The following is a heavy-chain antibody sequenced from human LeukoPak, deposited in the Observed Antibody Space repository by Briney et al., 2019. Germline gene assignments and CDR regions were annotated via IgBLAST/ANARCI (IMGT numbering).Heavy chain of an antibody. Sequence: KPSETLSLTCAVYGGSFSGYYWSWIRQPPGKGLEWIGEINHSGSTNYNPSLKSRVTISVDTSKNQFSLKLSSVTAADTAVYYCARHGPYSSSWYPTGGFDPWGQGTLVTVSS. CDR1: GGSFSGYY. CDR3: ARHGPYSSSWYPTGGFDP. D-gene: IGHD6-13*01. CDR2: INHSGST. V-gene: IGHV4-34*01. J-gene: IGHJ5*02.